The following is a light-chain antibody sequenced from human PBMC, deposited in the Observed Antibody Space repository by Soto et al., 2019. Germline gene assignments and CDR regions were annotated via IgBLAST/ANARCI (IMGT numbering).Light chain of an antibody. V-gene: IGKV1-9*01. CDR2: AAS. CDR3: QQLNSYPLT. CDR1: QGIKSF. J-gene: IGKJ4*01. Sequence: DIHLTQSPSFLSASVGDRVTITCRASQGIKSFLAWFQQKPGKAPNLLISAASTLQSGVPSRFSGSGSGTEFTLTISGLQPEDVATYYCQQLNSYPLTFGRGTKVEIK.